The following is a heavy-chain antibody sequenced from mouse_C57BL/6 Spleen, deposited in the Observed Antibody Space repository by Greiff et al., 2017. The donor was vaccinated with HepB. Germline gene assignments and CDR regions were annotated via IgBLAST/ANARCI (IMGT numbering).Heavy chain of an antibody. J-gene: IGHJ3*01. CDR3: ARSRGDGYDGFAY. CDR1: GYTFTSYT. Sequence: QVQLQQSGAELARPGASVKMSCKASGYTFTSYTMHWVKQRPGQGLEWIGYINPSSGYTKYNQKFKDKATLTADKSSSTAYMQLSSLTSEDSAVYYCARSRGDGYDGFAYWGQGTLVTVSA. D-gene: IGHD2-2*01. V-gene: IGHV1-4*01. CDR2: INPSSGYT.